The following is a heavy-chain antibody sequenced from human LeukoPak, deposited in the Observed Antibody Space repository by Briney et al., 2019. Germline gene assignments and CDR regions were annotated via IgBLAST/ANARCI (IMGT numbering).Heavy chain of an antibody. V-gene: IGHV1-18*01. CDR3: ARDRRFGELFRSSCSMDI. Sequence: ASVTVPYLASGYTFTSYGISWVRQAPGQGLEWMGWISTYNGNTNYAQKLQGRVTMTTNTSASTAYMELRSLRSDDTAVYYCARDRRFGELFRSSCSMDIWGKDTSVTVSS. CDR2: ISTYNGNT. D-gene: IGHD3-10*01. CDR1: GYTFTSYG. J-gene: IGHJ6*03.